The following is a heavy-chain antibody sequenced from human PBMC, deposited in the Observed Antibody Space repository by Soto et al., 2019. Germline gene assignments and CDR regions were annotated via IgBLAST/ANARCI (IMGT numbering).Heavy chain of an antibody. Sequence: EQLVQSGAEVKKSGSSVKLSCKDSGGLFSSYAVSWVRQAPGQGLEWVGGIIPVFGTAYYAEKFQDRVTITADESTNTAYMELSSLRSEDTAMYYCARGGGPYVWFNEFWGQGSLVSVSS. V-gene: IGHV1-69*01. CDR1: GGLFSSYA. CDR3: ARGGGPYVWFNEF. CDR2: IIPVFGTA. J-gene: IGHJ4*02. D-gene: IGHD2-15*01.